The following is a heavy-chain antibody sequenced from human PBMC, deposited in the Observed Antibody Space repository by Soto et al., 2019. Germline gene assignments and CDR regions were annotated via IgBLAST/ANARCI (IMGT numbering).Heavy chain of an antibody. J-gene: IGHJ6*02. Sequence: TLSLTCTVSGGSISSSSYYWGWIRQPPGKGLEWTGSIYYSGSTYYNPSLKSRVTISVDTSKNQFSLKLSSVTAADTAVYYCARQGRVDGMDVWGQGTTVTVSS. CDR2: IYYSGST. V-gene: IGHV4-39*01. CDR1: GGSISSSSYY. CDR3: ARQGRVDGMDV.